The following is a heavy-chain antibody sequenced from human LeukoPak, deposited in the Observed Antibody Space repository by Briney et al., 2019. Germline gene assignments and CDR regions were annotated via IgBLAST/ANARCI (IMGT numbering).Heavy chain of an antibody. D-gene: IGHD3-10*01. CDR3: ARVKYDGSGRPSRAFDI. CDR2: IYHSGST. V-gene: IGHV4-38-2*01. J-gene: IGHJ3*02. CDR1: GYSISSGYY. Sequence: SETLSLTCAVSGYSISSGYYWGWIRQPPGKGLEWIGSIYHSGSTYYNPSLKSRVTISVDTSKNQFSLKLSSVTAADTAVYYCARVKYDGSGRPSRAFDIWGQGTMVTVSS.